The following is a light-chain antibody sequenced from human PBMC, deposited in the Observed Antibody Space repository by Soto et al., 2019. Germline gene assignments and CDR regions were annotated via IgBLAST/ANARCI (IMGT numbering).Light chain of an antibody. Sequence: EIVWTQSPGTLSLSPGERATLSCRASQSVNTNSLAWYQQKPGQPPRLLIYGASSRAIGIPDRFSGGGSGTEFTLPISRLEPEDFAGDYCHQYGRSYPFGPGPKVYL. J-gene: IGKJ3*01. CDR3: HQYGRSYP. V-gene: IGKV3-20*01. CDR1: QSVNTNS. CDR2: GAS.